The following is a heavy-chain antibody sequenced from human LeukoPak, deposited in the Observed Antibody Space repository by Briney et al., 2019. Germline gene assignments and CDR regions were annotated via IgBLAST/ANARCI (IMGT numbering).Heavy chain of an antibody. CDR3: ASVGAAASFDY. CDR2: MNPNSGNT. Sequence: ASVTVSCKASGYTFTSYDINWVRQAPGQGLEWMGWMNPNSGNTDYAQTLQDRLTITRNTPLRTAYMELSSLRSEDTAVYYCASVGAAASFDYWGQGTLITVSS. V-gene: IGHV1-8*01. CDR1: GYTFTSYD. D-gene: IGHD6-13*01. J-gene: IGHJ4*02.